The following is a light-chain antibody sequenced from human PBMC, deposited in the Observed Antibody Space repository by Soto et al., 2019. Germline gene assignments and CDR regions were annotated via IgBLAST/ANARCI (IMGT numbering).Light chain of an antibody. CDR1: SSDVGGYNY. J-gene: IGLJ1*01. CDR2: DGS. V-gene: IGLV2-14*01. CDR3: CSYTTSNTRKIV. Sequence: QSALTQPASVSGSPVQSITISCTGTSSDVGGYNYVYWYQQNQGKATEFLIYDGSNQPSGVSNRFSGSKSGNTTSLTISGLQADYEAEYHCCSYTTSNTRKIVFGTGTKLTVL.